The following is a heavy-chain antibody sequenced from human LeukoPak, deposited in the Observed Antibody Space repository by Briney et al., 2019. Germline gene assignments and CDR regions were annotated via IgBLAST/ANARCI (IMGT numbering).Heavy chain of an antibody. J-gene: IGHJ3*02. CDR3: ARDRGSSGWHRPDAFDI. Sequence: PGGSLRLSCAASGFTFSSYSMSWVRQAPGKGLEWVSSVISSISYIYYAHSVKGPFTISRDNDKNSLYLQMNTLRAEDTAVYYCARDRGSSGWHRPDAFDIWGQGTMVTVSS. CDR2: VISSISYI. V-gene: IGHV3-21*01. CDR1: GFTFSSYS. D-gene: IGHD6-25*01.